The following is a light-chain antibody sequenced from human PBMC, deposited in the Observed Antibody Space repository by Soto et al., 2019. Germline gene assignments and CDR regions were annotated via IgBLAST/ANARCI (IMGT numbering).Light chain of an antibody. J-gene: IGKJ4*01. CDR3: QLYGSSPPVT. V-gene: IGKV3-20*01. CDR2: GAS. Sequence: EIVLTQSPGTLSLSPGDRGTLSCRASQSVSSNYLAWYQQKPGQSPRLLIYGASTRATGIPDRFSGSGSGTDLTLPISRLEPEDFAVYYCQLYGSSPPVTFGGGTKVEIK. CDR1: QSVSSNY.